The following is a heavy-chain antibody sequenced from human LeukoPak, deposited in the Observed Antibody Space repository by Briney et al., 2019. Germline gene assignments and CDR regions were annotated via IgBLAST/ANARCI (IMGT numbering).Heavy chain of an antibody. CDR3: ARGTYDYGDYDCNWFDS. J-gene: IGHJ5*01. V-gene: IGHV4-30-4*01. Sequence: PSETLSLTCTVSGGSISSGNYYWSWIRQPPGKGLEWIGYIYYSGSTYYNPSLKSRVTISVDTSKNQFSLKLSSVTAADTAVYYCARGTYDYGDYDCNWFDSWGQGTLVTVSS. D-gene: IGHD4-17*01. CDR2: IYYSGST. CDR1: GGSISSGNYY.